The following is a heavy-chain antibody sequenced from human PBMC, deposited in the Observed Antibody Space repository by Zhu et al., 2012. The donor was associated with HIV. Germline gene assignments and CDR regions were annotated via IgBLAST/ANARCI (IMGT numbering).Heavy chain of an antibody. CDR2: VYYSGIT. D-gene: IGHD6-13*01. V-gene: IGHV4-39*01. CDR3: ARRTAAAFDI. Sequence: QVQLQESGPGLVKPSETLSLTCTVSNDSISIDYFYWSWIRQPPGKGLEWIGSVYYSGITYYNSPLQSRVSVSVDTSKNQFFLKLTSVTAADTALYWCARRTAAAFDIWGQGIRSPSLQ. J-gene: IGHJ3*02. CDR1: NDSISIDYFY.